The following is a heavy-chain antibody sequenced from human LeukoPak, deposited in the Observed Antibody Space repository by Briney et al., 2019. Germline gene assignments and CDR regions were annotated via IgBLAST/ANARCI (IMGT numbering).Heavy chain of an antibody. CDR1: GFTFSSYA. V-gene: IGHV3-30-3*01. Sequence: PGGSLRLSCAASGFTFSSYAMHWVRQAPGKGLEWVTVISYDGSNKYYADSVKGRFTISRDNSKNTLYLQMNSLRAEDTAVYYCAAVKTGYARPFDYWGQGTLVTVSS. CDR3: AAVKTGYARPFDY. D-gene: IGHD5-12*01. CDR2: ISYDGSNK. J-gene: IGHJ4*02.